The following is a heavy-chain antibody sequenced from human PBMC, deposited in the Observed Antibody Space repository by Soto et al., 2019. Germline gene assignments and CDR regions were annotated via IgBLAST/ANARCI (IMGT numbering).Heavy chain of an antibody. CDR1: GGTFSSYA. V-gene: IGHV1-69*13. D-gene: IGHD6-19*01. CDR3: AREAGRKGNRADYGMDV. CDR2: IIPIFGTA. Sequence: SVKVSCKASGGTFSSYAISWVRQAPGQGLEWMGGIIPIFGTANYAQKFQGRVTITADESTSTAYMELSSLRSEDTAVYYCAREAGRKGNRADYGMDVWGQGTKVTVSS. J-gene: IGHJ6*02.